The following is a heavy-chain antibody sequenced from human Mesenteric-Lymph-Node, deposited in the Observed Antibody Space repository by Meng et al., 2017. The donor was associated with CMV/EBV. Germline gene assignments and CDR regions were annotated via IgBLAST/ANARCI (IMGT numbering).Heavy chain of an antibody. CDR2: IYDSGIT. Sequence: SETLSLTCAVYGGSFSGYYWSWIRQPPGKGLEWIGEIYDSGITNYNPSLKSRVTMSVDKSKNQFSLKLNSVTAADTAVYYCARDDYYCMDVWGQGTTVTVSS. J-gene: IGHJ6*02. V-gene: IGHV4-34*01. CDR1: GGSFSGYY. CDR3: ARDDYYCMDV.